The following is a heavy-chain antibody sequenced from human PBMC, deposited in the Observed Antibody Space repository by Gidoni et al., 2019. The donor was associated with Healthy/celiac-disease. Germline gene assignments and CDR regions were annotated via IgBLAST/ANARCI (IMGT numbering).Heavy chain of an antibody. CDR1: GGSISSSSYY. V-gene: IGHV4-39*01. Sequence: QLQLQESGPGLVKPSETLSLTCTVSGGSISSSSYYWGWIRQPPGKGLEWIGSIYYSGSTYYNPSLKSRVTISVDTSKNQFSLKLSSVTAADTAVYYCARLSYYDFWSGYFDAFDIWGQGTMVTVSS. J-gene: IGHJ3*02. CDR2: IYYSGST. CDR3: ARLSYYDFWSGYFDAFDI. D-gene: IGHD3-3*01.